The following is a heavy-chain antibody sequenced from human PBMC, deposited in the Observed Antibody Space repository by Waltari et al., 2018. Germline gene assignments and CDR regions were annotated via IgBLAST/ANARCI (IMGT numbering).Heavy chain of an antibody. CDR1: GFTFDDYT. CDR2: ISWDGGST. Sequence: EVQLVESGGVVVQPGGSLRLSCAASGFTFDDYTMHWVRQAPGKGLEWVSLISWDGGSTYYADSVKGRFTISRDNSKNSLYLQMNSLRTEDTALYYCAKGRYCTGGVCYTAFDYWGQGTLVTVSS. J-gene: IGHJ4*02. CDR3: AKGRYCTGGVCYTAFDY. D-gene: IGHD2-8*02. V-gene: IGHV3-43*01.